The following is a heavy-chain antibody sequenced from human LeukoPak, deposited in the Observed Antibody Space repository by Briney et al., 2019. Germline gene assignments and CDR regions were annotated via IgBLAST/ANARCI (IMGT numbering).Heavy chain of an antibody. CDR1: GFTFSGYS. J-gene: IGHJ4*02. D-gene: IGHD3-16*01. V-gene: IGHV3-21*01. CDR2: ISSTSTYI. Sequence: PGGSLRRSCAASGFTFSGYSMNWVRQAPGRGLEWVSSISSTSTYIDYADSVKGRFTISRDNAKNSLFLQMDSLRAEDTAVYYCARDPPSRGTRYFDYWGQGTLVTVSS. CDR3: ARDPPSRGTRYFDY.